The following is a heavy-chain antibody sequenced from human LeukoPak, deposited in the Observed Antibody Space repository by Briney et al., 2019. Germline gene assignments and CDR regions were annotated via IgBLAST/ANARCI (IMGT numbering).Heavy chain of an antibody. D-gene: IGHD3-3*01. CDR3: ARGERITIFGVVIFRYFQH. Sequence: ASVKVSCKASGYTFTSYDINWLRQATEQGLEWMGWMNPNSGNTGYAQKFQGRVTITRNTSISTAYMELSSLRSEDTAVYYCARGERITIFGVVIFRYFQHWGQGTLVTVSS. V-gene: IGHV1-8*03. J-gene: IGHJ1*01. CDR2: MNPNSGNT. CDR1: GYTFTSYD.